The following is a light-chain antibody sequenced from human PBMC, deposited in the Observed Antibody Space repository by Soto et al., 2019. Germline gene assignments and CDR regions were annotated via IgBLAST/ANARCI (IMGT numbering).Light chain of an antibody. CDR2: SNN. CDR3: ATWDDSLNGLYV. CDR1: SSNIGSNA. J-gene: IGLJ1*01. V-gene: IGLV1-44*01. Sequence: QSVLTQPPSASGAPGQRVTISCSGSSSNIGSNAVNWYQQLPGAAPRLLIHSNNIRPSGVPDRFSGSKSGTSASLAISGLQSEDESDYYCATWDDSLNGLYVFGAGTKLTVL.